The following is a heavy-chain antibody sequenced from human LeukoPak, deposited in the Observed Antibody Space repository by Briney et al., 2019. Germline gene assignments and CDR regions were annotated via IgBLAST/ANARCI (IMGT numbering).Heavy chain of an antibody. J-gene: IGHJ4*02. CDR1: GGSISSYY. CDR3: ARPHWGPIDY. Sequence: PSETLSLTCAVSGGSISSYYWRWIRQPPGKGLEGIGYIYYSGSTNYNPSLKSRVTISVDTSKNQFSLKLSSVTAADTAVYYCARPHWGPIDYWGQGTLVTVSS. D-gene: IGHD7-27*01. V-gene: IGHV4-59*08. CDR2: IYYSGST.